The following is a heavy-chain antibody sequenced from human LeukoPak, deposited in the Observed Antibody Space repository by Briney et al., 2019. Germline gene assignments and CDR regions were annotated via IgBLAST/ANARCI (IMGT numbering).Heavy chain of an antibody. CDR3: ARHRYYYDSNGYYYVGGSYYFDY. V-gene: IGHV3-48*01. J-gene: IGHJ4*02. CDR1: GFTFSSYS. CDR2: ISSSSSTI. D-gene: IGHD3-22*01. Sequence: GGSLRLSCAASGFTFSSYSMNWVRQAPGKGLEWVSYISSSSSTIYYADSVKGRFTISRDNAKNSLYLQMNSLRAEDTAVYYVARHRYYYDSNGYYYVGGSYYFDYWGQGTLVTVSS.